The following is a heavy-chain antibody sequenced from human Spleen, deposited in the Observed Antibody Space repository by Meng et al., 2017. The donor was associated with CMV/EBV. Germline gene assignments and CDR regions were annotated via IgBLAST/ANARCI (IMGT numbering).Heavy chain of an antibody. CDR1: GFTFSSYS. CDR2: ISSSSSYI. J-gene: IGHJ4*02. D-gene: IGHD2-2*01. CDR3: ARAGFRTYQVDY. Sequence: GGSLRLSCAASGFTFSSYSMNWVRQAPGKGLEWVSSISSSSSYIYYADSVKGRFTISRDNSKNTLYLQMNSLRDEDTAVYYCARAGFRTYQVDYWGQGTLVTVSS. V-gene: IGHV3-21*01.